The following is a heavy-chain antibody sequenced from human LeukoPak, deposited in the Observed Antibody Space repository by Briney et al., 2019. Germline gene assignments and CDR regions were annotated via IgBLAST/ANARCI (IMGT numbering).Heavy chain of an antibody. CDR2: IYTSGST. D-gene: IGHD6-19*01. Sequence: SQTLSLTCTVSGGSISSGSYYGSWIRQPAGKGLEWIGRIYTSGSTNYNPSLKSRVTISVDTSKNQFSLRLSSVTAADTAVYYCARDAFSSTSGWTGAWGQGTLVTVSS. CDR3: ARDAFSSTSGWTGA. J-gene: IGHJ1*01. V-gene: IGHV4-61*02. CDR1: GGSISSGSYY.